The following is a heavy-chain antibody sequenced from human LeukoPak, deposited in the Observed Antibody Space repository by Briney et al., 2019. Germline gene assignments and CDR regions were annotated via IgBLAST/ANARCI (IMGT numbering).Heavy chain of an antibody. J-gene: IGHJ4*02. CDR1: GFPFSSYW. Sequence: PGGSLRLSCVASGFPFSSYWMTWVRQPPGKGLEWIGSVYYSGNTYYYPSLKSRVTISIDTSKNQFSLRLTSVTAPDTAVYYCARHYVWGSNRYYPFDYWGQGTLVTVSS. CDR3: ARHYVWGSNRYYPFDY. D-gene: IGHD3-16*02. V-gene: IGHV4-39*01. CDR2: VYYSGNT.